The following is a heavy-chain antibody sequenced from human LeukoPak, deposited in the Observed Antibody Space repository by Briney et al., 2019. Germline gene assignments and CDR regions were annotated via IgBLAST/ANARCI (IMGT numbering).Heavy chain of an antibody. D-gene: IGHD3-22*01. CDR3: ARGDSSGYYDY. V-gene: IGHV1-69*13. J-gene: IGHJ4*02. Sequence: ASAKVSCKASGGTFSSYAISWVRQAPGQGLEWMGGIIPIFGTANYAQKFQGRVTITADESTSTAYMELSSLRSEDTAVYYCARGDSSGYYDYWGQGTLVTVSS. CDR1: GGTFSSYA. CDR2: IIPIFGTA.